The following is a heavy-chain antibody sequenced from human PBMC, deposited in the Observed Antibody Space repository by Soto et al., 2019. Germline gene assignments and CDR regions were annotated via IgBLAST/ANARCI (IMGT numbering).Heavy chain of an antibody. J-gene: IGHJ4*02. V-gene: IGHV1-18*01. CDR2: ISAHNDNT. CDR3: ARGRYGDY. CDR1: GYTFTSYG. D-gene: IGHD1-1*01. Sequence: QVNLVQSGPEVRKPGASVKVSCKGSGYTFTSYGIAWVRQAPGQGLEWMGWISAHNDNTNYAQKVQGRVTVTRDTSTSTAYMELRNLRSDDTAVYYCARGRYGDYWGQGALVTVSS.